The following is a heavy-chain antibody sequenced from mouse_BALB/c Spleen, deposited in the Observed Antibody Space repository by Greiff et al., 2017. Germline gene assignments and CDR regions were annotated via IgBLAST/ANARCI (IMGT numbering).Heavy chain of an antibody. CDR3: ARGGGNHGAY. D-gene: IGHD2-1*01. CDR1: GYTFTSYY. Sequence: VKLQQSGAELVKPGASVKLSCKASGYTFTSYYMYWVKQRPGQGLEWIGEINPSNGGTNFNEKFKSKATLTADKSSSTAYMQLSSLTSEDSAVYYCARGGGNHGAYWGQGTLVTVSA. V-gene: IGHV1S81*02. J-gene: IGHJ3*01. CDR2: INPSNGGT.